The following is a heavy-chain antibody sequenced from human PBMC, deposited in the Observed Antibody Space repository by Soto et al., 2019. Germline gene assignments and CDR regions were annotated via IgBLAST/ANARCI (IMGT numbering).Heavy chain of an antibody. CDR1: GFTFSSHV. V-gene: IGHV3-23*01. J-gene: IGHJ6*02. CDR2: ISGGGGTT. CDR3: ARGPRAPPPHDYGMDV. Sequence: EVQLLESGGGLVQPGGSLRLSCAASGFTFSSHVMNWVRQAPGKGLEWVAAISGGGGTTFYGDSVEGRFTMSRDNSKTTLCLQMNSLRAEDTAVYYCARGPRAPPPHDYGMDVWGQGTTVTVSS.